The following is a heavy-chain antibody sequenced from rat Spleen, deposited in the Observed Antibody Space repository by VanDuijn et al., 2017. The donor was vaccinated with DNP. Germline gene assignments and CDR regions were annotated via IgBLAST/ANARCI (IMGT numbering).Heavy chain of an antibody. CDR3: AGHVLPLRVWDY. D-gene: IGHD1-4*01. CDR2: ISYDGGRT. V-gene: IGHV5-22*01. CDR1: GFIISDYY. J-gene: IGHJ2*01. Sequence: EVQLVEAGGGLVQPGRSLKLSCAASGFIISDYYMAWVRQAPTKGLEWVAYISYDGGRTYNGDSVKGRFTISRDNAKNTLYLQMNSLRSEDTATYYCAGHVLPLRVWDYWGQGVMVTVSS.